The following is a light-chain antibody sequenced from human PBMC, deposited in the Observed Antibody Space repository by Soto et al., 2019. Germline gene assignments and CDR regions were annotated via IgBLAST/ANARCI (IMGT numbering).Light chain of an antibody. CDR3: QQYNNWPGT. Sequence: EIVMTQSLATLSMSPGERATLSCRASQSVSSNLAWYQQKPGQAPRLLIYGASTRATAFPARFSGSGSGTEFTLTISSLQSEDFAVYYCQQYNNWPGTFGQGTKVDIK. J-gene: IGKJ1*01. V-gene: IGKV3-15*01. CDR2: GAS. CDR1: QSVSSN.